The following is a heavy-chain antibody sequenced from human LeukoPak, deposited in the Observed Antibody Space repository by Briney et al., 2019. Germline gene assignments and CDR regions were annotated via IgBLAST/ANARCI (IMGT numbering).Heavy chain of an antibody. CDR1: GFTFSDTW. CDR2: IQSKADGGTA. J-gene: IGHJ4*02. V-gene: IGHV3-15*01. Sequence: PGGSLRLSCAARGFTFSDTWMSWVRQARGQGLEWVGRIQSKADGGTAAYAVPVKGRFIISRDDSKNTVYLQMDSLKIEDTGVYYCTTVYYWGQGTVVTVAS. CDR3: TTVYY.